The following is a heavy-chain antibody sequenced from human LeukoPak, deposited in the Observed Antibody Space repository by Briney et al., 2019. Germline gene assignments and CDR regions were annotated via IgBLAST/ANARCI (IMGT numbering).Heavy chain of an antibody. Sequence: GGSLRLSCAASGFDFSTYSIDWVRQAPGKGLEWVSYISSSSSNIYHADSVKGRFTISRDNAKNSLHLQMNSLRAEDTAVYYCAKGTYYDFWSGYGPPDFYYYYYMDVWGKGTTVTVSS. J-gene: IGHJ6*03. CDR3: AKGTYYDFWSGYGPPDFYYYYYMDV. D-gene: IGHD3-3*01. CDR1: GFDFSTYS. CDR2: ISSSSSNI. V-gene: IGHV3-21*04.